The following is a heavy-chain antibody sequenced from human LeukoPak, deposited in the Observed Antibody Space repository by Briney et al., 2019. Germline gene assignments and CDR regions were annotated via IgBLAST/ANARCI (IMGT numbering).Heavy chain of an antibody. CDR3: ARGGSYCSGGKCHTFDS. V-gene: IGHV4-59*12. CDR1: GGSLSSYY. J-gene: IGHJ4*02. D-gene: IGHD2-15*01. Sequence: SETLSLTCTVSGGSLSSYYWSWIRQPPGKGLEWIGYIYYSGSTNYHPSLKSRVTISVDVSKNQFSLRLTSATAADTPMYFCARGGSYCSGGKCHTFDSWGQGTLVTVSS. CDR2: IYYSGST.